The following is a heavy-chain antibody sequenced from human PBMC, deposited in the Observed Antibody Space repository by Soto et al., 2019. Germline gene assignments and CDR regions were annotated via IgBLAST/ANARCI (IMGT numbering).Heavy chain of an antibody. CDR2: ISPYNGDT. CDR3: TRDDRQADYGAKWYFDL. CDR1: GYTFSSYG. V-gene: IGHV1-18*01. Sequence: QVQLVQSGAEVKMPGASVKVSCKGSGYTFSSYGISWVRQAPGQGLEWMGWISPYNGDTNSAPKLQGRLTMTTDTSTSTAYMAPRRLRSDDTAVYYCTRDDRQADYGAKWYFDLWGRGTLVTVSS. D-gene: IGHD4-17*01. J-gene: IGHJ2*01.